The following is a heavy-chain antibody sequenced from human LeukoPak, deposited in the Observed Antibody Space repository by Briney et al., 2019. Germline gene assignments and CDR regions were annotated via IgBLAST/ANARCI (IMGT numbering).Heavy chain of an antibody. CDR2: INPNSGGT. Sequence: GASVKVSCKASGGTFSSYAISWVRQAPGQGLEWMGWINPNSGGTNYAQKFQGRVTMTRDTSISTAYMELSRLRSDDTAVYYCARDPYDSSGYLFDYWGQGTLVTVSS. J-gene: IGHJ4*02. CDR1: GGTFSSYA. V-gene: IGHV1-2*02. CDR3: ARDPYDSSGYLFDY. D-gene: IGHD3-22*01.